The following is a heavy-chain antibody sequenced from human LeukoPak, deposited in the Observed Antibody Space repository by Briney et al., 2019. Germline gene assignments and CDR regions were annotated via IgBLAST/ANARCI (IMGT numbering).Heavy chain of an antibody. V-gene: IGHV1-24*01. J-gene: IGHJ4*02. D-gene: IGHD1-26*01. CDR2: FDPEDGET. CDR1: GYTLTELS. CDR3: AILPIRVGATFLLAFDY. Sequence: ASVTVSCTVSGYTLTELSMHWVRQAPGKGLEWMGGFDPEDGETIYAQKFQGRVTMTEDTSTDTAYVELSSLRSEDTAVYYCAILPIRVGATFLLAFDYWGQGTLVTVSS.